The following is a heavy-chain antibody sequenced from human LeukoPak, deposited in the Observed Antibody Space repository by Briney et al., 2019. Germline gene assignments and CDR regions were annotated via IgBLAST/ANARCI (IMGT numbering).Heavy chain of an antibody. CDR3: ARDGDIVATPGTFDI. CDR2: ISSSSSYI. Sequence: GGSLRLSCAASGFTFSSYSMNWVRQAPGKGLEWVSSISSSSSYIYYADSVKGRFTISRDNAKNSLYLQMNSLRAEDTAVYYCARDGDIVATPGTFDIWGQGTMVIVSS. D-gene: IGHD5-12*01. V-gene: IGHV3-21*01. J-gene: IGHJ3*02. CDR1: GFTFSSYS.